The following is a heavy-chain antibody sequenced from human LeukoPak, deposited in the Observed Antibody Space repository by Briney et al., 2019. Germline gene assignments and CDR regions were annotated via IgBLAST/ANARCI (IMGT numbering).Heavy chain of an antibody. CDR1: GFTFSGYS. J-gene: IGHJ6*03. Sequence: GGSPRLSCAASGFTFSGYSMNWVRQAPGKGLEWISYISSSSTTTHYADSMKGRFTISRDNARKSLYLQMNSLRAEDTAVYSCARDRDFGAVNYYSYYMDVWGKGTTVTVSS. CDR2: ISSSSTTT. V-gene: IGHV3-48*04. CDR3: ARDRDFGAVNYYSYYMDV. D-gene: IGHD4-17*01.